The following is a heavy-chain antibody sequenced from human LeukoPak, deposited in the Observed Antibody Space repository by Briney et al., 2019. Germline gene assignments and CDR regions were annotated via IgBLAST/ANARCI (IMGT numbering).Heavy chain of an antibody. D-gene: IGHD3-9*01. V-gene: IGHV4-34*01. Sequence: PSETLSLTCAVYGGSFSGYYWSWIRQPPGKGLEWIGSIYYSGSTYYNPSLKSRVTISVDTSKNQFSLKLSSVTAADTAVYYCALVNGNWFDPWGQGTLVTVSS. CDR2: IYYSGST. J-gene: IGHJ5*02. CDR3: ALVNGNWFDP. CDR1: GGSFSGYY.